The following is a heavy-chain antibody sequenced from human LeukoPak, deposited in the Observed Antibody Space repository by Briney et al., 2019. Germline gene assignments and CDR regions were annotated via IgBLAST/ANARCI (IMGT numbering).Heavy chain of an antibody. Sequence: LSLTCTVSGGSISSSSFYWGWLRQAPGKGLEWVSYISSSGSTIYYADSVKGRFTISRDNAKNSLYLQMNSLRAEDTAVYYCARDYYGSGSGVFDPWGQGTLVTVSS. V-gene: IGHV3-11*04. CDR2: ISSSGSTI. J-gene: IGHJ5*02. CDR1: GGSISSSSFY. CDR3: ARDYYGSGSGVFDP. D-gene: IGHD3-10*01.